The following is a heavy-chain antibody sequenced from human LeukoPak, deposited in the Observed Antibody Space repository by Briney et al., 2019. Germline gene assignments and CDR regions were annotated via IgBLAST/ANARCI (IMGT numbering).Heavy chain of an antibody. V-gene: IGHV4-30-4*07. CDR3: ARGDYFDY. CDR2: IYYSGST. J-gene: IGHJ4*02. CDR1: GGSISSGGYS. Sequence: SETLSLTCAVSGGSISSGGYSWSWIRQPPVKGLEWIGYIYYSGSTYYNPSLKSRVTISVDTSKNQFSLKLSSVTAADTAVYYCARGDYFDYWGQGTLVTVSS.